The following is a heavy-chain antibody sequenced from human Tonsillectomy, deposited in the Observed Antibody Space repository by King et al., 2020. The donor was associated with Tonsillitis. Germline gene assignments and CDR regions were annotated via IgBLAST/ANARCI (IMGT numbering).Heavy chain of an antibody. V-gene: IGHV4-39*01. CDR1: VGSISSRTYY. Sequence: QLQESVPGLVKPSETLSLTCTVSVGSISSRTYYCGWICQPPWKVREWIGNIFYSVITYYNPSLKSRVPISVFTSVNQFSRKLSSVTAADTAVYYCARLYYYDSSGYFYYFDYWGQGTLVTVSS. J-gene: IGHJ4*02. CDR2: IFYSVIT. D-gene: IGHD3-22*01. CDR3: ARLYYYDSSGYFYYFDY.